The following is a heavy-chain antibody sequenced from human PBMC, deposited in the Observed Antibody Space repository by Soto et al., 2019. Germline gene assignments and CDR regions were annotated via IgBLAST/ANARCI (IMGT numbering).Heavy chain of an antibody. Sequence: QAQVVQSGAEVRKPGSSVKLSCKASEGTFNSYAIAWVRQAPGQGLEWMGGINPYYNTLNYAQKFQDRVTITAADSTNTVYMELSSLRSDDTAVYFCASGASRWYPYFFDSWAQGTLVTVSS. V-gene: IGHV1-69*01. J-gene: IGHJ4*02. CDR1: EGTFNSYA. CDR3: ASGASRWYPYFFDS. CDR2: INPYYNTL. D-gene: IGHD6-13*01.